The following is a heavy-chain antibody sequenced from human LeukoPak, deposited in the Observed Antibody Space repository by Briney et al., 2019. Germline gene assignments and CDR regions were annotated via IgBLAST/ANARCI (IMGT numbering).Heavy chain of an antibody. CDR3: AKAWDEWELSLDY. CDR1: GFTFSSYA. CDR2: VSGSGGST. J-gene: IGHJ4*02. D-gene: IGHD1-26*01. Sequence: SGGSLRLSCAASGFTFSSYAMSWVRQAPGKGLEWVSAVSGSGGSTYYADSVKGRFTISRDNSKNTLYLQMNSLRAEDTAVYYCAKAWDEWELSLDYWGQGTLVTVSS. V-gene: IGHV3-23*01.